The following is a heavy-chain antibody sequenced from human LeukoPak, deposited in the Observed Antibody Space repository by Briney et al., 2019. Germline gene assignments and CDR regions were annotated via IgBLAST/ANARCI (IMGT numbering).Heavy chain of an antibody. CDR1: GGSISSSSTYY. CDR3: ARQTYCINGVCYTEEGEFYSYMDV. J-gene: IGHJ6*03. D-gene: IGHD2-8*01. V-gene: IGHV4-39*01. Sequence: SGTLSLTCTVSGGSISSSSTYYWGWIRQPPGKGLEWMGNIYYNGRTYYNPSLKSRVTISVDTSKNQFSPKLTSVTAADTAVYYCARQTYCINGVCYTEEGEFYSYMDVWGKGTTVTVSS. CDR2: IYYNGRT.